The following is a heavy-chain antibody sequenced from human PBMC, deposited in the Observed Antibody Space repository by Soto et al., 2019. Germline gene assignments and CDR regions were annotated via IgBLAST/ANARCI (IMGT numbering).Heavy chain of an antibody. V-gene: IGHV1-3*01. J-gene: IGHJ4*02. CDR1: GYTFTSYA. CDR2: INAGNGNT. Sequence: ASVKVSCKVSGYTFTSYAMHWVRQAPGQRLEWMGWINAGNGNTKYSQKFQGRVTITRDTSASTAYMELSSLRSEDTAVYYCARAQTYYYDSSGYQGFDYWGQGTLVTVSS. D-gene: IGHD3-22*01. CDR3: ARAQTYYYDSSGYQGFDY.